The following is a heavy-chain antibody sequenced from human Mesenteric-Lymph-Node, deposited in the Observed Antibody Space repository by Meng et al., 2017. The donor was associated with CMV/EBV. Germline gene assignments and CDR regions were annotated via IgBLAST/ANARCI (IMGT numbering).Heavy chain of an antibody. CDR1: GASFSCDF. V-gene: IGHV4-34*01. Sequence: AVCGASFSCDFWCRIRQTTWEGLESIEEIDHSGTNSCNPSLKSRVNISVDTSKNQIDKKLNSVTAEDTGVYDCARGGWKVRGVSGEWGQGTLVTVSS. J-gene: IGHJ4*02. D-gene: IGHD3-10*01. CDR2: IDHSGTN. CDR3: ARGGWKVRGVSGE.